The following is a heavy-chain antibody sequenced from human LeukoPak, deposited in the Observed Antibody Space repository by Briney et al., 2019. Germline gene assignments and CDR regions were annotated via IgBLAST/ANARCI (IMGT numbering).Heavy chain of an antibody. CDR1: GFTFTSSA. J-gene: IGHJ5*02. CDR2: IVVGSGNT. CDR3: AADPGGYDSSGYYLWNWFDP. Sequence: SVKVSCKASGFTFTSSAMQWVRQARGQRLEWIGWIVVGSGNTNYAQKFQERVTITRDMSTSTAYMELSSLRSEDTAVYYCAADPGGYDSSGYYLWNWFDPWGQGTLVTVSP. V-gene: IGHV1-58*02. D-gene: IGHD3-22*01.